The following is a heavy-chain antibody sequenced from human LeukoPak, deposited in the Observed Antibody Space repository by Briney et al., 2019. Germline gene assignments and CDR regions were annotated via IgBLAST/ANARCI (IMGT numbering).Heavy chain of an antibody. D-gene: IGHD3-22*01. CDR1: GFTFSSYA. CDR2: LSGSGAIT. V-gene: IGHV3-23*01. CDR3: AKDRSPYNDSRGPQFDS. Sequence: GGSLRLSCAASGFTFSSYAMSWVRQAPGKGLEWVSTLSGSGAITYYADSVKGRFTISRDNSKNTLELQMNSLRADDTAIYYCAKDRSPYNDSRGPQFDSWGQGTLVTVSS. J-gene: IGHJ4*02.